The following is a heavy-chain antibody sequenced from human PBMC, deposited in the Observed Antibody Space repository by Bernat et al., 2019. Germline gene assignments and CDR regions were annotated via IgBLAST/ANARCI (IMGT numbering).Heavy chain of an antibody. CDR3: AKDRGFGELLYNYYYYYGMDV. D-gene: IGHD3-10*01. Sequence: VQLVESGGGLVQPGGSLRLSCSASGFSFSTYPMYRVRQGPGKGLEWVAVISHDGSNKNYADSVKGRFTISRDNSKNTLYLQMDSLRAEDTAVYYCAKDRGFGELLYNYYYYYGMDVWGQGTTVSVSS. CDR1: GFSFSTYP. V-gene: IGHV3-30*04. J-gene: IGHJ6*02. CDR2: ISHDGSNK.